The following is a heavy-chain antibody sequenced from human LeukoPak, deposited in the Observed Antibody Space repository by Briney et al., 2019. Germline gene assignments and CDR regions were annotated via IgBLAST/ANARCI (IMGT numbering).Heavy chain of an antibody. CDR2: ISSSSTYI. J-gene: IGHJ4*02. CDR1: GFIFSSYS. V-gene: IGHV3-21*01. CDR3: ARDDLQSGGSCYFDY. D-gene: IGHD2-15*01. Sequence: GGSLRLSCAASGFIFSSYSMNWVRQAPGKGLEWVSSISSSSTYIYYADSVKGRFTISRDNAKNSLYLHMNSLRAEDTAVYYCARDDLQSGGSCYFDYWGQGTLVTVSS.